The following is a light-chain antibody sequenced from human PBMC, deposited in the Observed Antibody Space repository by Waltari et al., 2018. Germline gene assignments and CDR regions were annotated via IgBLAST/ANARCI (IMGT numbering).Light chain of an antibody. CDR1: RSHIGSNT. CDR2: SNN. J-gene: IGLJ3*02. Sequence: QSVLTQPPSASGPPGQRVTTSCSGSRSHIGSNTVNWYQQLPGTAPKLLIDSNNKRPSGVPDRFSGSKSGTSASLAISGLQSEDEADYYCASWDDSLNGLFGGGTKLTVL. CDR3: ASWDDSLNGL. V-gene: IGLV1-44*01.